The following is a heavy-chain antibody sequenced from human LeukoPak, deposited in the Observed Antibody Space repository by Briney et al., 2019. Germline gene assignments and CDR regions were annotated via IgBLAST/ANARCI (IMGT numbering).Heavy chain of an antibody. J-gene: IGHJ5*02. CDR3: ARAPYGGTDNWFDP. D-gene: IGHD4-23*01. V-gene: IGHV1-2*02. CDR1: RYSFTDYY. CDR2: INPNSGGA. Sequence: ASVRVSCKASRYSFTDYYMHWVRQAPGQGLEWMGWINPNSGGANYAQKFQGRVAMTRDTSITTAHMELSRLRSDDTAVYYCARAPYGGTDNWFDPWGQGTLVTVSS.